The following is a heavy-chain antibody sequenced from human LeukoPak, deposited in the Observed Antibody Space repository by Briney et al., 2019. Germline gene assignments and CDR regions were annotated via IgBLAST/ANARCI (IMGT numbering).Heavy chain of an antibody. V-gene: IGHV4-39*01. CDR2: IYYSGST. J-gene: IGHJ3*02. CDR3: ARWGSGAFDI. D-gene: IGHD3-10*01. CDR1: GGSINSNSYY. Sequence: PSETLSLTCTVSGGSINSNSYYWGCIRQPPGKGLESLGSIYYSGSTYYKPPLKSRLTISVDTPKNQFSLKLNSVNAADTAVYYCARWGSGAFDIWGQGTMVTVSS.